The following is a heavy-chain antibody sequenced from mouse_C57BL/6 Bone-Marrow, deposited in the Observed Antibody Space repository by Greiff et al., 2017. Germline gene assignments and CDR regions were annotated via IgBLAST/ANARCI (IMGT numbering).Heavy chain of an antibody. V-gene: IGHV1-18*01. CDR2: INPNNGGT. D-gene: IGHD1-1*01. J-gene: IGHJ2*01. Sequence: EVQLQQSGPELVKPGASVKIPCKASGYTFTDYNMDWVKQSHGKSLEWIGDINPNNGGTIYNQKFKGKATLTVDKSSSTAYMELRSLTSEDTAVYYCARVRETTVVATDYFDYWGQGTTLTVSS. CDR3: ARVRETTVVATDYFDY. CDR1: GYTFTDYN.